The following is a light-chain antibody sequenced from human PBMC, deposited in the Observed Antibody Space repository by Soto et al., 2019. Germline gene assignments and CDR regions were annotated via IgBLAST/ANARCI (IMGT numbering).Light chain of an antibody. CDR2: MAS. J-gene: IGKJ1*01. CDR3: QQYKTYPPT. V-gene: IGKV1-5*03. Sequence: DIQVTQSPSALSASVGDRVTITCRASQSVDNWLAWCQRRPGKAPKLLIYMASTLEVGVPTRFSGSASGTEFPLTISSLQPDDSATYYCQQYKTYPPTFGQGTKVEI. CDR1: QSVDNW.